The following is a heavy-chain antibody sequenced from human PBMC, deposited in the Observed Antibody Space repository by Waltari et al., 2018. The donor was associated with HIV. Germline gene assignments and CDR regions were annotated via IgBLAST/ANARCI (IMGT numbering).Heavy chain of an antibody. V-gene: IGHV1-18*04. CDR1: GYTSKSYG. Sequence: QVLLVQSEDEVKKPGASVKVSCKASGYTSKSYGVSWVRQAPGQGLEWMAWISAYNGNTKHEQKFQGRVTVTTDTATGTAYMELRSLRSDDTAVYYCARDSANYGMDVWGQGTTVIVSS. CDR2: ISAYNGNT. CDR3: ARDSANYGMDV. D-gene: IGHD3-16*01. J-gene: IGHJ6*02.